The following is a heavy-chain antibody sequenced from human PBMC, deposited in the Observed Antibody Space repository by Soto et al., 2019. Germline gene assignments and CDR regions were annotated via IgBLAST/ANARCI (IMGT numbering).Heavy chain of an antibody. CDR1: GFTFSSYA. Sequence: GGSLRLSCSSSGFTFSSYAMHWVRQAPGKGLEYVSAISSNGGSTYYADSVKGRFTISRDNSKNTLYLQMSSLRAEDTAVYYCVKDFGDKAMALFYSWGQGTLVTVPS. V-gene: IGHV3-64D*08. D-gene: IGHD5-18*01. CDR3: VKDFGDKAMALFYS. CDR2: ISSNGGST. J-gene: IGHJ4*02.